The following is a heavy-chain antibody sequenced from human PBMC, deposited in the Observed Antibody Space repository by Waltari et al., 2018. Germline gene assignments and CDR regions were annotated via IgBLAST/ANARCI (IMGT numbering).Heavy chain of an antibody. V-gene: IGHV3-74*01. CDR1: GFMFSTYW. Sequence: EVQLVESGGGLVQPGGSLRLSCEASGFMFSTYWMHWVRQAPGKGLVCVSRIDNVDGSGTSYADSVMGRFTISRDNAKNTLYLQMNSLRAEDTGVYYCARDHYYSKDVWGTGTTVTVSS. CDR2: IDNVDGSGT. J-gene: IGHJ6*04. CDR3: ARDHYYSKDV.